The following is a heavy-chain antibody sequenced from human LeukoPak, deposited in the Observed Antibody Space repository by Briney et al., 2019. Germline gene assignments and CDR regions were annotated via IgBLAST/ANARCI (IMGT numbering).Heavy chain of an antibody. J-gene: IGHJ4*02. CDR2: IYYSGST. CDR3: ARVRGEPYYFDY. D-gene: IGHD3-16*01. Sequence: SETLSLTCTVSGGSISSYYWSWIRQPPGKGLEWIGYIYYSGSTNYNPSLKSRVTISVDTSKNQFSLKLNSVTAADTAVYYCARVRGEPYYFDYWGQGTLVTVSS. V-gene: IGHV4-59*12. CDR1: GGSISSYY.